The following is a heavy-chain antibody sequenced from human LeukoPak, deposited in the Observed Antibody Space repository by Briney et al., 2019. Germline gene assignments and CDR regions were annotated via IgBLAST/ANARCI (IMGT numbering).Heavy chain of an antibody. CDR3: AKGDNLRFLEWLLPKYYFDY. J-gene: IGHJ4*02. Sequence: PGGSLRLSCAASGFTFSSYAMSWVRQAPGKGLEWVSGIGESGGTTYYANSVKGRFSISRDNSKNTLYLQMNSLRAEDTAVYYCAKGDNLRFLEWLLPKYYFDYWGQGTLVPVSS. CDR2: IGESGGTT. CDR1: GFTFSSYA. D-gene: IGHD3-3*01. V-gene: IGHV3-23*01.